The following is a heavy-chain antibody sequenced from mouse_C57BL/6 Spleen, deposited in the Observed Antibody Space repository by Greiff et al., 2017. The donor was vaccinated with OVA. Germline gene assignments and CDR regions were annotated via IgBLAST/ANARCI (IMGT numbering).Heavy chain of an antibody. J-gene: IGHJ4*01. Sequence: QVQLQQSGAELVKPGASVKISCKASGYAFSSYWMNWVKQRPGKGLEWIGQIYPGDGATNYNGKFKGKATLTADKSSSTAYMQLSSLTSEDSAVYFCARRGDYSKKGYAMDYWGQGTSVTVSS. CDR1: GYAFSSYW. V-gene: IGHV1-80*01. D-gene: IGHD2-5*01. CDR2: IYPGDGAT. CDR3: ARRGDYSKKGYAMDY.